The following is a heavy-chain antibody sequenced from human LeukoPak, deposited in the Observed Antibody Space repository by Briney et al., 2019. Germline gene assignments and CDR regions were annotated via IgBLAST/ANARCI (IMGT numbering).Heavy chain of an antibody. V-gene: IGHV1-2*02. Sequence: ASVKVSCKASGYTFTGYYMHWVRQAPGQGLEWMGWINPNSGGTNYAQKFQGRVTMTRDTSISTAYMELSRLRSDDTAVYYCARFPSMITFGGVIVPYDYWGQGTLVTVSS. CDR2: INPNSGGT. CDR1: GYTFTGYY. J-gene: IGHJ4*02. CDR3: ARFPSMITFGGVIVPYDY. D-gene: IGHD3-16*02.